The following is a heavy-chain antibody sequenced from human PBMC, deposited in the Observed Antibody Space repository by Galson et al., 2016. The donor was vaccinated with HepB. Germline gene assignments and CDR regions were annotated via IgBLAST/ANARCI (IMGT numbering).Heavy chain of an antibody. D-gene: IGHD1-26*01. J-gene: IGHJ4*02. Sequence: LVKPTQTLTLTCTFSGFSLTTNGVGVGWIRQSPGKGLEWIGSFYYSGSTFYNPSLKSRVTISVDTSKNQFSLKLSSVTAADTAVYYCASVMASTRFDFWGQGTLVTVST. V-gene: IGHV4-39*01. CDR3: ASVMASTRFDF. CDR1: GFSLTTNGVG. CDR2: FYYSGST.